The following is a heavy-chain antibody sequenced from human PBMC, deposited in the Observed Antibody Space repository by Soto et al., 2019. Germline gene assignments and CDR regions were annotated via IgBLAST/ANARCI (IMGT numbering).Heavy chain of an antibody. CDR2: IIPIFGTA. CDR1: AGSLSSYA. CDR3: ARGAYYYGSGSSNYYYYYGMDV. Sequence: VKGSCKASAGSLSSYASGWVRQAPGQGLEWMGGIIPIFGTANYAQKFQGRVTITADESTSTAYMELSSLRSEDTAVYYCARGAYYYGSGSSNYYYYYGMDVWGQGTTVTVSS. J-gene: IGHJ6*02. V-gene: IGHV1-69*01. D-gene: IGHD3-10*01.